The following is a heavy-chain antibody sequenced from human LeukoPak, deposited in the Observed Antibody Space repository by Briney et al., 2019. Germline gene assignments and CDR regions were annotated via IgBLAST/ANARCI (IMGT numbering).Heavy chain of an antibody. J-gene: IGHJ6*03. D-gene: IGHD6-6*01. CDR3: ARGLEYSSSSVGWGYYYYYYMDV. V-gene: IGHV3-66*01. CDR1: GFTVSSNY. Sequence: GGSLRLSCAASGFTVSSNYMSWVRQAPGKGLEWVSVIYSGGSTYYADSVKGRFTISRDNSKNTLYLQMNSLRAEDTAVYYCARGLEYSSSSVGWGYYYYYYMDVWGKGTTVTVSS. CDR2: IYSGGST.